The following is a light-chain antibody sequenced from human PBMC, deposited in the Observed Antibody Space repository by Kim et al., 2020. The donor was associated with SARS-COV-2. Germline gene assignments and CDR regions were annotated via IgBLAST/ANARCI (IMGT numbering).Light chain of an antibody. V-gene: IGLV2-14*04. J-gene: IGLJ1*01. CDR3: SSYTSSSTLYV. Sequence: SITSSSTATTSDVGVYNYDSSYQQHPGRAPKLMSYDVSKQPSGVSNRFSGAKYANTASLTISGLQAEDEADYYCSSYTSSSTLYVFGTGTQLTVL. CDR2: DVS. CDR1: TSDVGVYNY.